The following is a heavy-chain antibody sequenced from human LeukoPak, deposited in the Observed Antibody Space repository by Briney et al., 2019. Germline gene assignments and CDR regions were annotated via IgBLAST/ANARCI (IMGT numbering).Heavy chain of an antibody. CDR2: ISGSGGST. V-gene: IGHV3-23*01. J-gene: IGHJ4*02. Sequence: PGGSLRLSCAASGFTFSSYAMSWVRQAPGKGLEWVSAISGSGGSTYYADSVKGRFTISRDNSKNTLYLQMNSLRAEDTAVYYCAKPSGLTTVTTGDFDYWGQGTLVTVSS. CDR1: GFTFSSYA. D-gene: IGHD4-17*01. CDR3: AKPSGLTTVTTGDFDY.